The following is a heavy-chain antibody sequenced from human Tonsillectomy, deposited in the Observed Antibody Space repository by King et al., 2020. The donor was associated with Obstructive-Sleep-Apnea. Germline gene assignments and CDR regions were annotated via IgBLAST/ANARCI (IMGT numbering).Heavy chain of an antibody. CDR2: INSDGNIT. Sequence: VQLVESGGGLVQPGGSLRLSCAASGFTFSSYWMHWVRQVPGKGLVWVSRINSDGNITTYADSVKGLFTISRDNAKNTLYLQMDSLGAEDTALYYCTRAEKGGFAFWGQGTLVIVSS. CDR1: GFTFSSYW. J-gene: IGHJ5*01. V-gene: IGHV3-74*01. CDR3: TRAEKGGFAF.